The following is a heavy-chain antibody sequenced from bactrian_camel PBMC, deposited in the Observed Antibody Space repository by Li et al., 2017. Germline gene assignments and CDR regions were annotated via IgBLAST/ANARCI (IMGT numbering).Heavy chain of an antibody. J-gene: IGHJ6*01. Sequence: QVQLVESGGGVVQAGKSLRLSCQVSGNSAINSCLGWFRQAPGKEREGVATIQGSGSTDYADTVKGRLTIAKDNAKNTLYLQMNNMKPEDTAMYYCAAEGRTPVAYEWVGSRCGAFGYWGQGTQVTVS. D-gene: IGHD5*01. CDR3: AAEGRTPVAYEWVGSRCGAFGY. CDR1: GNSAINSC. CDR2: IQGSGST. V-gene: IGHV3S55*01.